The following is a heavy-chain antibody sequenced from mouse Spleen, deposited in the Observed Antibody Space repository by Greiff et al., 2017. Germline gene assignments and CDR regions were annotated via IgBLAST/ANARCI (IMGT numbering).Heavy chain of an antibody. CDR2: IDPSDSYT. J-gene: IGHJ2*01. V-gene: IGHV1-59*01. D-gene: IGHD2-10*01. CDR1: GYTFTSYW. Sequence: VQLQQPGAELVRPGTSVKLSCKASGYTFTSYWMHWVKQRPGQGLEWIGVIDPSDSYTNYNQKFKGKATLTVDTSSSTAYMQLSSLTSEDSAVYYCARRGLLWVDYWGQGTTLTVSS. CDR3: ARRGLLWVDY.